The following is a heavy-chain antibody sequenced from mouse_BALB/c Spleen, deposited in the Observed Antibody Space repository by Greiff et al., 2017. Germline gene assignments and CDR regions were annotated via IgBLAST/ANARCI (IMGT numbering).Heavy chain of an antibody. Sequence: EVKLMESGGGLVQPGGSRKLSCAASGFTFSSFGMHWVRQAPEKGLEWVAYISSGSSTIYYVDTVKGRFTISRDNPKNTLFLQMTSLRSEDTAMYYCARSYDGYYVSAWFAYWGQGTLVTVSA. J-gene: IGHJ3*01. CDR1: GFTFSSFG. CDR3: ARSYDGYYVSAWFAY. V-gene: IGHV5-17*02. D-gene: IGHD2-3*01. CDR2: ISSGSSTI.